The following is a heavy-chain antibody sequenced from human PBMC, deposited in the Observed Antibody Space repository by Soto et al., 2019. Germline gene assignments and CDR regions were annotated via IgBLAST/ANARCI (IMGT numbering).Heavy chain of an antibody. V-gene: IGHV3-23*01. CDR1: GFNFKKSA. Sequence: EVQLLESGGGVVQPGGSLRLSCEASGFNFKKSAMAWVRQAPGEGLKWVSGISCCGGSTSYADSVKGRFSVARDDSKNTLSLQLNSLRVEDTARYYCAKADGEQWLIPHLDNWGQGTLVTVS. CDR2: ISCCGGST. J-gene: IGHJ4*02. D-gene: IGHD6-19*01. CDR3: AKADGEQWLIPHLDN.